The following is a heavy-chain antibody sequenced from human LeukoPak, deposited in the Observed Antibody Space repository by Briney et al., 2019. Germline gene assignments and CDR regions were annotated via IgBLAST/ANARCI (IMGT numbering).Heavy chain of an antibody. D-gene: IGHD5-18*01. V-gene: IGHV1-2*02. CDR3: ASLGLPGGGYSYGQPNSYYYYYMDV. CDR1: GYTFTGYY. J-gene: IGHJ6*03. Sequence: GASVKVSCKASGYTFTGYYMHWVRQAPGQGLEWMGWINPNSGGTNYAQKFQGRVTMTRDTSISTAYMELSRLRSDDTAVYYCASLGLPGGGYSYGQPNSYYYYYMDVWGKGTTVTISS. CDR2: INPNSGGT.